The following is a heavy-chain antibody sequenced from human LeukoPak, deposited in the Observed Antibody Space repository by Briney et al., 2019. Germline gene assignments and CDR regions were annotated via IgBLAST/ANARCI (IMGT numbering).Heavy chain of an antibody. CDR3: TWMATIFTVDH. V-gene: IGHV3-15*01. D-gene: IGHD5-12*01. CDR2: IRNDRIT. Sequence: PGGSLRLSCVLSRLTFSDAWMSWVRQAPGKGLEWVGRIRNDRITDYAAPVQGRFSISRDNSKNTFYLQMNSLRTEDTGMYFCTWMATIFTVDHWGQGTLVTVSS. J-gene: IGHJ4*02. CDR1: RLTFSDAW.